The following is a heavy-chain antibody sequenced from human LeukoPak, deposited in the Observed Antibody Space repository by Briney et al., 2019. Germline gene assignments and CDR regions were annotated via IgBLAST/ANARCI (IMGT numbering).Heavy chain of an antibody. D-gene: IGHD6-19*01. J-gene: IGHJ4*02. CDR2: IYYSGST. CDR1: GGSISSSSYY. Sequence: PSETLSLTCTVSGGSISSSSYYWGWIRQPPGKGLEWIGSIYYSGSTYYNPSLKSRVTISVDTSKNQSSLKLSSVTAADTAVYYCASRAVAAYYFDYWGQGTLVTVSS. CDR3: ASRAVAAYYFDY. V-gene: IGHV4-39*01.